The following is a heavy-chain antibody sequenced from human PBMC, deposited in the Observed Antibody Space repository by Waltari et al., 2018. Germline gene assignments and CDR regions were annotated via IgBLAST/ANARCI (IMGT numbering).Heavy chain of an antibody. D-gene: IGHD2-2*01. CDR1: GFTFSRYW. CDR2: INYDGSQK. V-gene: IGHV3-7*01. Sequence: EVQLVESGGGLVQPGGSLRLSCGASGFTFSRYWMSWVRQTPGKGVEWVANINYDGSQKYYADSVKGRFTISRDNAKNSLYLQMNSLRVEDTVVYYCAKSRGFEYWGQGTLITVSS. CDR3: AKSRGFEY. J-gene: IGHJ4*02.